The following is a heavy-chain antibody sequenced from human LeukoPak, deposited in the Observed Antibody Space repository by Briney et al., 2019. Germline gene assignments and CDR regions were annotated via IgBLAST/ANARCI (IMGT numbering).Heavy chain of an antibody. D-gene: IGHD2-21*02. CDR1: GFTFSSYG. Sequence: PGGSLRLSCAASGFTFSSYGMHWVRQAPGKGLEWVAVIWYDGSNKYYADSVKGRFTISRDNSKNTLYLQMNSLRAEDTAVYYCAKDGPPYCGGDCYSSHFDYWGQGTLVTVSS. V-gene: IGHV3-30*02. J-gene: IGHJ4*02. CDR3: AKDGPPYCGGDCYSSHFDY. CDR2: IWYDGSNK.